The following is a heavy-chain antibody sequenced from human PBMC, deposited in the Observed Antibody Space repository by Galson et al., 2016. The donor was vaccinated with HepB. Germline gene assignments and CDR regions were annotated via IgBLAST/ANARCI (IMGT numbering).Heavy chain of an antibody. J-gene: IGHJ4*02. CDR1: GGSMNSRNW. CDR3: APLGYCSGGDCHSADH. V-gene: IGHV4-4*02. D-gene: IGHD2-15*01. Sequence: SETLSLTCVVSGGSMNSRNWWSWLRQSPGKGLEWIGEIYKSGTTNYNPSLRGRVSISIDMSNNQFSLTLYSVTAADTAVYYFAPLGYCSGGDCHSADHWSQGTLVTFSS. CDR2: IYKSGTT.